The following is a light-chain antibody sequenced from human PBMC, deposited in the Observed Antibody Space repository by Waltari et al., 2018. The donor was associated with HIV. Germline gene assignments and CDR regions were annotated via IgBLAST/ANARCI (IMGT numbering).Light chain of an antibody. Sequence: FMLTQPHSVSASPGKTITISCTRSSGSIVSNPVQWYQQRPGGSPATVIFDDNQRPSVVSDRFSGSLDTSSNSASLTIVGLRTEDEADYYCQSFDSDSQVFGGGTRLTVL. J-gene: IGLJ2*01. CDR3: QSFDSDSQV. CDR1: SGSIVSNP. CDR2: DDN. V-gene: IGLV6-57*01.